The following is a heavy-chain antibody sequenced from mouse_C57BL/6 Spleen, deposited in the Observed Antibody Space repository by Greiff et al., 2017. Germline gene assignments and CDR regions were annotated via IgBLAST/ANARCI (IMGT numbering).Heavy chain of an antibody. CDR2: IRSKSNNHAT. Sequence: DVKLQESGGGLVQPKGSLKLSCAASGFSFNTYAMNWVRQAPGKGLEWVARIRSKSNNHATYYADSVKDRFTISRDDSESMLYLQMNNLKTEDTAMYYCVRQEGSYAMDYWGQGTSVTVSS. CDR3: VRQEGSYAMDY. J-gene: IGHJ4*01. CDR1: GFSFNTYA. V-gene: IGHV10-1*01. D-gene: IGHD3-3*01.